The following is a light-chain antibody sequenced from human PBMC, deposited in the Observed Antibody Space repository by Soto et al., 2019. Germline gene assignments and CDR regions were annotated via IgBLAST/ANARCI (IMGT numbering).Light chain of an antibody. CDR2: GAS. J-gene: IGKJ2*01. CDR3: QQYNNWPPYT. V-gene: IGKV3-15*01. CDR1: QSVSSN. Sequence: EIVMTQSPATLSVSPGERATLYCRASQSVSSNLAWYQQKPGQAPRLLIYGASTRATGIPARFSGRWSGTEFTLTISSLQSEDFAVYYCQQYNNWPPYTFGQGTKLEIK.